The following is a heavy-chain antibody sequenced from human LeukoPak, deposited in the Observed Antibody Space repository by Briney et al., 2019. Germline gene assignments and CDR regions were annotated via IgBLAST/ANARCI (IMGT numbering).Heavy chain of an antibody. D-gene: IGHD2-2*01. CDR2: IYYSGST. CDR1: GGSISSSSYY. Sequence: PSETLSLTCTVSGGSISSSSYYWGWIRQPPGKGLEWIGYIYYSGSTNYNPSLKSRVTISVDTSKNQFSLKLSSVTAADTAVYYCASSVVVPAALFDPWGQGTLVTVSS. J-gene: IGHJ5*02. V-gene: IGHV4-61*05. CDR3: ASSVVVPAALFDP.